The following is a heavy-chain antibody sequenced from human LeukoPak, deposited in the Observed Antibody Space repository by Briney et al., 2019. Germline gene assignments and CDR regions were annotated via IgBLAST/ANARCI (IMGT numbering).Heavy chain of an antibody. Sequence: SETLSLTCAVSGGSISSGGYSWSWIRQPPGKGLEWIGYIYHSGSTNYNPSLKSRVTISVDTSKNQFSLKLSSVTAADTAVYYCARIQLWMHAIDYWGQGTLVTVSS. D-gene: IGHD5-18*01. CDR1: GGSISSGGYS. J-gene: IGHJ4*02. CDR2: IYHSGST. CDR3: ARIQLWMHAIDY. V-gene: IGHV4-30-2*01.